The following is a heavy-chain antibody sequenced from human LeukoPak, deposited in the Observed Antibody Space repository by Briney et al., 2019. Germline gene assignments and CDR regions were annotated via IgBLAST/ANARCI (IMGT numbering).Heavy chain of an antibody. Sequence: QSGGSLRLSCVASGFTFSDYWMTWVRQARGKGLEWVANIKEDGSEKYYVDSVKGRLTISRDNAKNSLYLQMDSLRVEDTAVYYCVRRGESGSYFEYWGQGTLVTVSS. V-gene: IGHV3-7*01. CDR1: GFTFSDYW. D-gene: IGHD1-26*01. J-gene: IGHJ4*02. CDR3: VRRGESGSYFEY. CDR2: IKEDGSEK.